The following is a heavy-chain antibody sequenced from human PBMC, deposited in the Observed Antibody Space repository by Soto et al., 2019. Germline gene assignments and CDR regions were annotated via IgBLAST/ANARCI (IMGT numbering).Heavy chain of an antibody. J-gene: IGHJ6*02. CDR1: GYSLTSDW. CDR3: ARRLSNGYDLMNFYYGMDV. D-gene: IGHD5-12*01. V-gene: IGHV5-51*01. Sequence: GESLKISCKDSGYSLTSDWIAWVRQMPGKGLEWMGIIYPGASDTKYSPSFRGQVTISADKSISTAYLQWSSLRASDTAMYYCARRLSNGYDLMNFYYGMDVWGQGTTVTVSS. CDR2: IYPGASDT.